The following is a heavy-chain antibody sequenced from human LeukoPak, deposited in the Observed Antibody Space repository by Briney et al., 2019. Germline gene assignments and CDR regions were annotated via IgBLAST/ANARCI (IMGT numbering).Heavy chain of an antibody. V-gene: IGHV3-53*01. D-gene: IGHD3-3*01. CDR3: AREAPNDFWSGYWDV. CDR2: IYSGGST. CDR1: GFTVSSNY. Sequence: AGSLRLSCAASGFTVSSNYMSWVRQAPGKGLEWVPVIYSGGSTYYADSVKGRFTISRDNSKNTLYLQMNSLRAEDTAVYYCAREAPNDFWSGYWDVWGKGTTVTVSS. J-gene: IGHJ6*04.